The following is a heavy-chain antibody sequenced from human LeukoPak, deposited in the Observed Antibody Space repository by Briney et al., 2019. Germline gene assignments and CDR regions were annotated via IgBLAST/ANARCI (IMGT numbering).Heavy chain of an antibody. J-gene: IGHJ4*02. D-gene: IGHD5-24*01. CDR1: GYTFTSYD. CDR2: MNPNSGNT. CDR3: ARGRDVEFDY. Sequence: ASVKVSCKASGYTFTSYDINWVRQATGQGLEWMGWMNPNSGNTRYAQKFQGTVTLTRNTSLRTAYMELSSLRSEDTAVYYCARGRDVEFDYWGQGTLVTVSS. V-gene: IGHV1-8*01.